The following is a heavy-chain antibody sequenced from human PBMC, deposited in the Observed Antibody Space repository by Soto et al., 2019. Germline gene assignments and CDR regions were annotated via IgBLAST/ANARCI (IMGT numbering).Heavy chain of an antibody. CDR2: IRQDGSEK. V-gene: IGHV3-7*01. D-gene: IGHD3-10*01. CDR3: AGSLVRGIIADY. J-gene: IGHJ4*02. CDR1: GFMFSSYW. Sequence: GGSLRLSCAASGFMFSSYWMNWVRQAPGKGLEWVANIRQDGSEKYFVDSVKGRFTISRDNARNSLYLQMTSLRAEDTAVYYCAGSLVRGIIADYWGQGTLVTVSS.